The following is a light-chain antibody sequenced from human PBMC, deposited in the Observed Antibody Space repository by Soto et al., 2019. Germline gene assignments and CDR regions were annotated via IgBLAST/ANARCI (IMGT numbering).Light chain of an antibody. CDR2: SAS. J-gene: IGKJ4*01. CDR1: QGVRDD. CDR3: LQDSNCPLT. V-gene: IGKV1-6*01. Sequence: IQLTQSPSSLYASVGDRVTITCRASQGVRDDVGWYQQKPGKAPKLLIYSASTLQSGVPSRFSGSGSGTDFTLTISGLQSEDFASYYGLQDSNCPLTFGGGTKVEIK.